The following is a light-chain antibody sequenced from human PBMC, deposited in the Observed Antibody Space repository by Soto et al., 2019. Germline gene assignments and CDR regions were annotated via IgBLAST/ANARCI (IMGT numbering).Light chain of an antibody. V-gene: IGKV3-11*01. Sequence: EIVLTQSPATLSLSPGERATLSCRASQSVSSYLAWYQQKPGQAPRLLIYDASNRATGIPARFSGSGSGTDFTLTISSLEPEDFAVYYCQQRSKWQGFTFGPGTKVDIK. CDR1: QSVSSY. CDR2: DAS. J-gene: IGKJ3*01. CDR3: QQRSKWQGFT.